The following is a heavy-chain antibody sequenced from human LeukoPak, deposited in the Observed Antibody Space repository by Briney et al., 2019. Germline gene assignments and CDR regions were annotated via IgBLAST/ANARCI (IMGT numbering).Heavy chain of an antibody. D-gene: IGHD3-22*01. V-gene: IGHV3-21*01. J-gene: IGHJ6*03. Sequence: GGSLRLSCAASGFTFSSYSMNWVRQAPGKGLEWVSSISSSSSYIYYADSVKGRFTISRDNAKNSLYLQMNSLRAEDTAVYYCARGSVIYHYYYYMDVWGKGTTVTVSS. CDR3: ARGSVIYHYYYYMDV. CDR2: ISSSSSYI. CDR1: GFTFSSYS.